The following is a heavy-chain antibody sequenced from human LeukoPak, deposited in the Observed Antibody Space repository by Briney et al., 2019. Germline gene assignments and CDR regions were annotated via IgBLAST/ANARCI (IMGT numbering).Heavy chain of an antibody. V-gene: IGHV1-8*01. D-gene: IGHD6-19*01. J-gene: IGHJ4*02. CDR1: GYTFTSYD. CDR2: MNPNSGAT. Sequence: ASVKVSCKASGYTFTSYDFNWLRQATGQGPEWMGWMNPNSGATGYAQKFQGRVTMTRSASINTAYMELTNLRSEDTAVYYCARVRIAVAGKPDYWGQGTLVTVSS. CDR3: ARVRIAVAGKPDY.